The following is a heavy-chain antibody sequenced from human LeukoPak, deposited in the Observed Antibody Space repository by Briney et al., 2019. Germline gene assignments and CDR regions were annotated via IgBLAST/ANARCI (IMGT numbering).Heavy chain of an antibody. J-gene: IGHJ4*02. CDR1: GGSISSYY. V-gene: IGHV4-59*12. Sequence: SETLSLTCTVSGGSISSYYWSWIRQPPGKGLEWIGYIYYSGSTNYNPSLKSRVTISVDKSKNQFSLKLSSVTAADTAVYYCARGGGAHPLDYWGQGTLVTVSS. CDR2: IYYSGST. D-gene: IGHD1-26*01. CDR3: ARGGGAHPLDY.